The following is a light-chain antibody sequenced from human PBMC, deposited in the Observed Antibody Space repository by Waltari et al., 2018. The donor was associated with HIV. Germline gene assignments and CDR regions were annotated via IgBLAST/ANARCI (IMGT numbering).Light chain of an antibody. CDR3: QQYYSSPFG. CDR2: WAS. CDR1: QSVLNSANKENY. V-gene: IGKV4-1*01. J-gene: IGKJ3*01. Sequence: DIVLTQSPDSLAVSLGERATIDCMSSQSVLNSANKENYLAWYQQKPGQPPKLLIYWASTRESGVPDRFSGRASGTDFTLTISSLQAEDVAVYYCQQYYSSPFGFGPGTRVDIK.